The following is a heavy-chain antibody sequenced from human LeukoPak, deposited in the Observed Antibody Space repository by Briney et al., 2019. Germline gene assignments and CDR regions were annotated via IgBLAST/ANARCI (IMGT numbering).Heavy chain of an antibody. CDR2: IYYRGTT. V-gene: IGHV4-59*08. Sequence: PSETLSLTCTVSGGSISGSYWSWIRQPPGKGLEWIGYIYYRGTTNYNPSLKSRVTISVDTSKNQFSLKLSSVTAADTAVYYCARLPTDSSSDHYWGQGTLVTVSS. J-gene: IGHJ4*02. CDR3: ARLPTDSSSDHY. D-gene: IGHD6-6*01. CDR1: GGSISGSY.